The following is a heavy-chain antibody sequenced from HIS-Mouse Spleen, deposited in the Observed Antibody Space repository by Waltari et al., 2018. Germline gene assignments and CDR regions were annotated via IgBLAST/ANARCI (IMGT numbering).Heavy chain of an antibody. CDR1: GGSIRSGGYY. CDR2: LYYSGST. D-gene: IGHD3-3*01. Sequence: QVQLQESGPGLVKPSQTLSLTCTVSGGSIRSGGYYWSWIRQHPGQGLEWIGYLYYSGSTYYNPSLKSRVTISVDTSKNQFSLKLSSVTAADTAVYYCARSPYYDFRSGYSDNWFDPWGQGTLVTVSS. J-gene: IGHJ5*02. V-gene: IGHV4-31*03. CDR3: ARSPYYDFRSGYSDNWFDP.